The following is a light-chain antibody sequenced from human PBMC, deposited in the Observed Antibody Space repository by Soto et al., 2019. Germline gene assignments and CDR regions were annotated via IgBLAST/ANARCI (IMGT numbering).Light chain of an antibody. V-gene: IGLV1-44*01. CDR1: STNAGVNP. Sequence: QSVLTQPPSTSGTPGQRVTISCSGSSTNAGVNPVNWYQQFPGTAPRLLIYTNDPRPSGVPGRFSGSKSGTTASLDISGLQADDEADYYCAAWDDSLYGLVFGGGTKLTVL. J-gene: IGLJ2*01. CDR3: AAWDDSLYGLV. CDR2: TND.